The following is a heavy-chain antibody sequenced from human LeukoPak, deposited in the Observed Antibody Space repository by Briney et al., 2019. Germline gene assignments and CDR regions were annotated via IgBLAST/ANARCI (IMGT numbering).Heavy chain of an antibody. J-gene: IGHJ3*02. CDR3: AVGAPDAFDI. V-gene: IGHV3-33*08. D-gene: IGHD1-26*01. CDR2: IWYGGSNK. Sequence: PGGSLRLSCAASGFTFSSYGMHWVRQAPGKGLEGVAVIWYGGSNKYYADSVKGRFTISRDNSKNTLYLQMNSLRAEDTAVYYCAVGAPDAFDIWGQGTMVTVSS. CDR1: GFTFSSYG.